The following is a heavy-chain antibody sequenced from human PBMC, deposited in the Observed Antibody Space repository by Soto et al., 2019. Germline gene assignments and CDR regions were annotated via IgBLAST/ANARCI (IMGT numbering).Heavy chain of an antibody. CDR3: ASGEIAVAGTDY. D-gene: IGHD6-19*01. Sequence: GESLKISCKGSGYSFTSYWISWVRQMPGKGLEWMGRIDPSDSYTNYSPSFQGHVTISADKSISTAYLQWSSLKASDTAMYYCASGEIAVAGTDYWGQGTLVTVSS. CDR2: IDPSDSYT. V-gene: IGHV5-10-1*01. CDR1: GYSFTSYW. J-gene: IGHJ4*02.